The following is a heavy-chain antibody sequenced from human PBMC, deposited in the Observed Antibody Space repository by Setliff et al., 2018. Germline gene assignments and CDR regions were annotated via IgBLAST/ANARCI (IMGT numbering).Heavy chain of an antibody. CDR2: ISSRSDII. Sequence: PGGSLRLSCAASGFTFSTYSMNWVRQAPGKGLEWVSYISSRSDIIYYADSVKGRFTISRDNSKNTLYLQMGGLRAEDMAVYYCALGYYSQYRSYFDDWGPGTQVTVSS. J-gene: IGHJ4*02. V-gene: IGHV3-48*01. CDR1: GFTFSTYS. CDR3: ALGYYSQYRSYFDD. D-gene: IGHD3-10*01.